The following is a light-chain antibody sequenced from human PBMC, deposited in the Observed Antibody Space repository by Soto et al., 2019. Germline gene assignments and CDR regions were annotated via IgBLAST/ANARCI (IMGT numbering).Light chain of an antibody. CDR1: QSVSST. J-gene: IGKJ1*01. V-gene: IGKV3-20*01. CDR2: GAS. Sequence: EIVLTQSPGTLSLSPGERATLSCRASQSVSSTLAWYQQQPDQAPRLLIYGASSRATGIPDRFSGSGSGTDFTLTISRLEPEDFAVYYCQQYGSSPSWTFGQGTKVEIK. CDR3: QQYGSSPSWT.